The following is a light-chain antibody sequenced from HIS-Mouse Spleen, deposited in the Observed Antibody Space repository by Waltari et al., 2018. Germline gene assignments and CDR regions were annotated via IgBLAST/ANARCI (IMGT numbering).Light chain of an antibody. V-gene: IGLV2-23*03. CDR2: EGS. Sequence: QSALTQPASVSGSPGQSITISCPGTSSDVGSYNLVSCYQQHPGKAPKLMIYEGSKRPSGVSNRFSGSKSGNTASLTISGLQAEDEADYYCCSYAGSSTFVVVFGGGTKLTVL. J-gene: IGLJ2*01. CDR1: SSDVGSYNL. CDR3: CSYAGSSTFVVV.